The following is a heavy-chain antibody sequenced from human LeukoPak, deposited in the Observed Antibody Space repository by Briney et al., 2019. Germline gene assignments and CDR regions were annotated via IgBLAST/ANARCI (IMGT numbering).Heavy chain of an antibody. V-gene: IGHV3-23*01. CDR1: GFTFSSYA. CDR3: AKNYDFWSGPPLPDY. J-gene: IGHJ4*02. CDR2: ISGSGGST. Sequence: GASLRLSCAASGFTFSSYAMSWVRQAPGKGLGWVSAISGSGGSTYYADSVKGRFTISRDNSKNTLYLQMNSLRAEDTAVYYCAKNYDFWSGPPLPDYWGQGTLVTVSS. D-gene: IGHD3-3*01.